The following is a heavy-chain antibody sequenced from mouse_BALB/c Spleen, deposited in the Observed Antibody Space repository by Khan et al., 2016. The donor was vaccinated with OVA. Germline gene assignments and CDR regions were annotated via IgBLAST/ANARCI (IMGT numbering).Heavy chain of an antibody. J-gene: IGHJ2*01. V-gene: IGHV6-6*02. Sequence: VQLKASGGGLVQPGGSMKLSCVASGFTFSNYWMNWVRQSPEKGLEWVAEIRLKSNNYATHYAESVKGRFTISRDDSKSSVYLQMNNLRAEDTGIYYCTRHYYGSSFDYWGQGTTLTVSS. D-gene: IGHD1-1*01. CDR3: TRHYYGSSFDY. CDR1: GFTFSNYW. CDR2: IRLKSNNYAT.